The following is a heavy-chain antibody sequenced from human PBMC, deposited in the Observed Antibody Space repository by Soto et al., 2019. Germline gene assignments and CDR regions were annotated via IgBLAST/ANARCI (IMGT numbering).Heavy chain of an antibody. V-gene: IGHV4-30-4*02. D-gene: IGHD6-13*01. CDR3: ARSWQGSSRYSGWFDP. J-gene: IGHJ5*02. CDR2: IYYSGST. CDR1: GGSISSGDYY. Sequence: SETLSLTCTVSGGSISSGDYYWSWIRQPPGKGLEWIGYIYYSGSTYYNPSLKSRVTISVDTSKNQFSLKLNSVTAADTAVYYCARSWQGSSRYSGWFDPWGQGTLVTVSS.